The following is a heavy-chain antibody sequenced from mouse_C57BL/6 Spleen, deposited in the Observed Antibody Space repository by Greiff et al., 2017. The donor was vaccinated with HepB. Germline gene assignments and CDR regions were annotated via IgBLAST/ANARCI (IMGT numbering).Heavy chain of an antibody. V-gene: IGHV1-64*01. D-gene: IGHD2-4*01. Sequence: VKLQQPGAELIKPGASVKLSCKASGYTFTSYWMHWVKQRPGQGLEWIGMIHPNSGSTNYNEKFKSKATLTVDKSSSTAYMQLSSLTSEDSAVYYCARDGDYDGRGYFDVWGTGTTVTVSS. CDR1: GYTFTSYW. CDR3: ARDGDYDGRGYFDV. CDR2: IHPNSGST. J-gene: IGHJ1*03.